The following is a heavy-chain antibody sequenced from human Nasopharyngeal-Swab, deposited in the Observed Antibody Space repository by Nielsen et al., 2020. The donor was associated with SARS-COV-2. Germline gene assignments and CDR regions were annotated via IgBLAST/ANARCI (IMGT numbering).Heavy chain of an antibody. J-gene: IGHJ3*02. D-gene: IGHD6-13*01. V-gene: IGHV3-21*01. Sequence: VRQAPGKGLEWVSSISSSSSYIYYADSVKGRFTISRDNAKNSLYLQMSSLRAEDTAVYYCARDPYSSNAFDIWGQGTMVTVSS. CDR2: ISSSSSYI. CDR3: ARDPYSSNAFDI.